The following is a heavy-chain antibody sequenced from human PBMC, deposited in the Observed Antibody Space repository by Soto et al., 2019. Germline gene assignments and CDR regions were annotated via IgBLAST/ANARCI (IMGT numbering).Heavy chain of an antibody. CDR2: IYGGGTT. Sequence: EVQLVESGGGLIQPGGSLRLSCAASGFSVSSKYMTWVRQAPGKGLEWVSVIYGGGTTYYADSVKGRFTISRDNSKNTLYLQMNSLRAVDTAVYYCVQTTGWPGFDFWGQGTLVIVSS. V-gene: IGHV3-53*01. J-gene: IGHJ4*02. CDR3: VQTTGWPGFDF. CDR1: GFSVSSKY. D-gene: IGHD6-19*01.